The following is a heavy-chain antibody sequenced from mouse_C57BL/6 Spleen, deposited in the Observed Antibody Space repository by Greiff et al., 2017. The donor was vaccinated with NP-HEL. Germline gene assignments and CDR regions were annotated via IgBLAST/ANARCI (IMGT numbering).Heavy chain of an antibody. V-gene: IGHV1-26*01. Sequence: VQLHQSGPELVKPGASVKISCKASGYTFTDYYMNWVKQSHGKSLEWIGDINPNNGGTSYNQKFKGKATLTVDKSSSTAYMELRSLTSEDSAVYYCARRGGYYPYYAMDYWGQGTSVTVSS. CDR2: INPNNGGT. CDR3: ARRGGYYPYYAMDY. D-gene: IGHD2-3*01. CDR1: GYTFTDYY. J-gene: IGHJ4*01.